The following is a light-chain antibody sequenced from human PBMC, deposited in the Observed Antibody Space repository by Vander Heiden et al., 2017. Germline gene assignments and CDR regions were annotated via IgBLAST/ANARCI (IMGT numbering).Light chain of an antibody. J-gene: IGKJ3*01. CDR2: AAS. V-gene: IGKV1-9*01. CDR1: QGISSY. CDR3: QQLNNYPFT. Sequence: DIQLTQSPSFLSASVGDRVTITCQASQGISSYFAWYQQKPGKAPKLLIYAASTLQSGVPSRFSGSGSGTEVTLTISSLQPEDFATYYCQQLNNYPFTFGPGTKVDIK.